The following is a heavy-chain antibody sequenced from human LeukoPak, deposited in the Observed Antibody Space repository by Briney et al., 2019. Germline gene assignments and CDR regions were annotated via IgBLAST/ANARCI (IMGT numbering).Heavy chain of an antibody. D-gene: IGHD2-15*01. J-gene: IGHJ4*02. Sequence: PGGSLRLSCAASGFTFSSYAMSWVRQAPGKGLEWVSAISGSGGSTYYADSVKGRFTISRDNAKNSLYLQMNSLRAEDTAVYYCARTLVVVAASDYWGQGTLVTVSS. V-gene: IGHV3-23*01. CDR1: GFTFSSYA. CDR2: ISGSGGST. CDR3: ARTLVVVAASDY.